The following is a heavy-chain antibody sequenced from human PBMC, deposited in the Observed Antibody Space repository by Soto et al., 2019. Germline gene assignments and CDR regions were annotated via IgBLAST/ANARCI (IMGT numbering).Heavy chain of an antibody. CDR2: ISAYNGNT. CDR1: GYTFTNHA. V-gene: IGHV1-18*01. J-gene: IGHJ6*02. D-gene: IGHD3-9*01. CDR3: ARLVGLPWYGMDV. Sequence: QVQLVQSGAEVKKPGASVKVSCKASGYTFTNHAISWVRQAPGQGLEWMGWISAYNGNTNYAQKLQGRVTMTTDTSTSTAYMELRSLISDDTAVYYCARLVGLPWYGMDVWGQGTTVTVSS.